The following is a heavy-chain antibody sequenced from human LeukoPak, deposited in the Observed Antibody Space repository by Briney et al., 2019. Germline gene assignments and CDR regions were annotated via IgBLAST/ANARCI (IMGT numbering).Heavy chain of an antibody. D-gene: IGHD2-21*01. CDR1: GFTVSDYY. CDR2: IYSGGST. CDR3: ARAEVIAIFGC. J-gene: IGHJ4*02. Sequence: GGSLRLSCAASGFTVSDYYMSWVRQAPGKGLEWVSIIYSGGSTYYADSVKGRFTISRDNSQNTLYLQMNSLRAEDTAVYYCARAEVIAIFGCWGQGTLVTVSS. V-gene: IGHV3-66*02.